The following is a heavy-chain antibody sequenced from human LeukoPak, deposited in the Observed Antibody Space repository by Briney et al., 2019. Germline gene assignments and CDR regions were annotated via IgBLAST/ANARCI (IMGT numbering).Heavy chain of an antibody. CDR1: GFTFSSYG. CDR2: IRYDGSNK. V-gene: IGHV3-30*02. CDR3: AKDKGIAVAVFDY. Sequence: GGSLRLSCAASGFTFSSYGMHWVRQAPGKGLEWVAFIRYDGSNKYYADSVKGRFTISRDNSKNTLYLQMNSLRAEDTAVYYCAKDKGIAVAVFDYWGQGTLVTVSS. D-gene: IGHD6-19*01. J-gene: IGHJ4*02.